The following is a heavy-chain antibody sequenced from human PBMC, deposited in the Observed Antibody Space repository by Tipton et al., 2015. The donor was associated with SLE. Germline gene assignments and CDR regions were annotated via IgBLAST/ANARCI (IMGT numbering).Heavy chain of an antibody. CDR1: GGSISSGGYY. CDR2: INHSGGT. D-gene: IGHD3-10*01. CDR3: ARHERSLYYLFDF. V-gene: IGHV4-39*07. J-gene: IGHJ4*02. Sequence: TLSLTCTVSGGSISSGGYYWSWIRQPPGKGLEWIGEINHSGGTNYNPSLKSRVTISVDTSKNQFSLNLSSVTAADTAVYYCARHERSLYYLFDFWGQGTLVTVSS.